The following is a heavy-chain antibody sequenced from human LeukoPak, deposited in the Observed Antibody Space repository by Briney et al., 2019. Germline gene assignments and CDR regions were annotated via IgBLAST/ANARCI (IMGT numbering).Heavy chain of an antibody. Sequence: GGSLRLSCATSGFAFSNYWMSWVRQAPGKGLEWVANIKQDGSERYYVDSVKGRFTISRDNAKNSLYLQMNSLRAEDTAVYYCARYGGSYYFDNWGQGTLVTVSS. D-gene: IGHD1-26*01. J-gene: IGHJ4*02. CDR2: IKQDGSER. CDR1: GFAFSNYW. CDR3: ARYGGSYYFDN. V-gene: IGHV3-7*01.